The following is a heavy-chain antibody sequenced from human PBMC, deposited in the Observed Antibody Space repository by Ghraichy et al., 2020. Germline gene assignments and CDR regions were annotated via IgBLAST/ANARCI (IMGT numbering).Heavy chain of an antibody. V-gene: IGHV4-59*01. CDR3: ARDMETTFDY. CDR1: DGSIDNYY. Sequence: SQNLSLTCTVSDGSIDNYYWTWIRQPPGKGLEWIGHIYYAGSVNYHPSLRSRVTISVDTSKNQFSLKLSSVTTADTAVYYCARDMETTFDYWGQGILVTVSS. CDR2: IYYAGSV. J-gene: IGHJ4*02. D-gene: IGHD4-11*01.